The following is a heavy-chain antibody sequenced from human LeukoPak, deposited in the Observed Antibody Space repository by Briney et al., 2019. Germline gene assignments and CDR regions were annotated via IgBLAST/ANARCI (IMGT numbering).Heavy chain of an antibody. D-gene: IGHD5-12*01. CDR2: INHSGST. CDR1: GGSFSGYY. Sequence: SETLSLTCAVYGGSFSGYYWSWIRQPPGKGLEWIGEINHSGSTNYNPSLKSRVTISVDTSKNQFSLKLSSVTAADTAVYYCARVEGDSGYDSHWIDPWGQGTLVTVSS. CDR3: ARVEGDSGYDSHWIDP. V-gene: IGHV4-34*01. J-gene: IGHJ5*02.